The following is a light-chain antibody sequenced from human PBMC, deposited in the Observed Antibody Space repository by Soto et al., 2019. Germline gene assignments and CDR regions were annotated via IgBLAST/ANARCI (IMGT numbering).Light chain of an antibody. CDR2: EVS. V-gene: IGLV2-14*01. J-gene: IGLJ2*01. Sequence: QSALTQPASVSGSPGQSITISCTGTSSDVGAYNFVSWYQQQPGKAPKLMIYEVSNRPSGVSNRFSGSKSGNTASLTISGLQAEDEADYWCSSYTSSSTLVFGGGTQLTVL. CDR3: SSYTSSSTLV. CDR1: SSDVGAYNF.